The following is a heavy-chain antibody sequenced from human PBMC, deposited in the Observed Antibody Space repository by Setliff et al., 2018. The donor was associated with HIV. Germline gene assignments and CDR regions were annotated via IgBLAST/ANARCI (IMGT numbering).Heavy chain of an antibody. CDR2: IYYTGTT. D-gene: IGHD6-13*01. CDR1: GGSISTYY. J-gene: IGHJ5*02. V-gene: IGHV4-59*08. CDR3: ARHITGGLAAPVWFDP. Sequence: SENLSLTCTVSGGSISTYYWSWIRQPPGKGLELIGYIYYTGTTNYNPSLKSRVTISLDTSQNHFSLKLTSVTAADTAVYYCARHITGGLAAPVWFDPWGQGTLVTVSS.